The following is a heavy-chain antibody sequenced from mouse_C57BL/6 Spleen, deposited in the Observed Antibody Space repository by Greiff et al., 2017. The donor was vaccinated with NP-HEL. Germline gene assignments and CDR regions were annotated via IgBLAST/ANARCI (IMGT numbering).Heavy chain of an antibody. CDR2: IYPGDGDT. D-gene: IGHD1-1*01. V-gene: IGHV1-80*01. Sequence: VKLQQSGAELVKPGASVKISCKASGYAFSSYWMNWVKQRPGKGLEWIGQIYPGDGDTNYNGKFKGKATLTADKSSSTAYMQLSSLTSEDSAVYFCAREGTYYGSSYWYFDVWGTGTTVTVSS. J-gene: IGHJ1*03. CDR1: GYAFSSYW. CDR3: AREGTYYGSSYWYFDV.